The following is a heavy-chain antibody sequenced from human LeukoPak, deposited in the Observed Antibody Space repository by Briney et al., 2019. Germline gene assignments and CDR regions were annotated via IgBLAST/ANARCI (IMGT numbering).Heavy chain of an antibody. CDR3: AKGRCSGGSCRWAFDY. V-gene: IGHV3-23*01. Sequence: GGSLRLSCAASGFTFSSYAMSWVRQAPGKGLEWVSTMGGSTYYADSVKGRFTISRDNSKNTLYLQMNSLRAEDTAVYYCAKGRCSGGSCRWAFDYWGQGMLVTVSS. J-gene: IGHJ4*02. CDR1: GFTFSSYA. D-gene: IGHD2-15*01. CDR2: MGGST.